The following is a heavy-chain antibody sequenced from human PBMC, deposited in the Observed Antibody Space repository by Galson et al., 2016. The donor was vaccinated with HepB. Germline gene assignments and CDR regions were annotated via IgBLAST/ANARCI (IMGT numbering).Heavy chain of an antibody. V-gene: IGHV4-39*01. D-gene: IGHD2-21*02. CDR2: IYYSGRI. CDR3: ARQGGDNGFYIDY. J-gene: IGHJ4*02. Sequence: LRLSCAASGFTVSNNYMRWVRQAPGKGLEWIGSIYYSGRIYYKPSLKSRVTISVDTSKNQFSLKLSFVTAADTAVYYCARQGGDNGFYIDYWGQGILVTVSP. CDR1: GFTVSNNY.